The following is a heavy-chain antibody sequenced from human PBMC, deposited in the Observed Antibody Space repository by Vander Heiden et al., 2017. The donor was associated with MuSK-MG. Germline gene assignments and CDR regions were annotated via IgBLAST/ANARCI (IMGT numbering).Heavy chain of an antibody. CDR1: GHSVTNSNYF. V-gene: IGHV4-39*01. J-gene: IGHJ4*03. Sequence: SLICTVSGHSVTNSNYFWGWIRQPPGKGLEWIGSIFHRGTTYYTPSLERRVTISLDTSKNQFSLTLCSVTAADKDVYSCASIFDYDDWGCYSRTGRYFDY. CDR2: IFHRGTT. CDR3: ASIFDYDDWGCYSRTGRYFDY. D-gene: IGHD3-3*01.